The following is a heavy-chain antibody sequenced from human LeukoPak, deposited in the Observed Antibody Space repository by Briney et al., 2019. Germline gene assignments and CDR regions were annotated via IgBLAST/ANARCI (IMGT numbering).Heavy chain of an antibody. Sequence: ASVKVSCKASGYTFTGYYMHWVRQAPGQGLEWMGRIIPIFGTANYAQKFQGRVTITTDESTSTAYMELSSLRSEDTAVYYCGRDRFSAAFDIWGQGTMVTVSS. CDR1: GYTFTGYY. V-gene: IGHV1-69*05. CDR2: IIPIFGTA. J-gene: IGHJ3*02. D-gene: IGHD3-3*01. CDR3: GRDRFSAAFDI.